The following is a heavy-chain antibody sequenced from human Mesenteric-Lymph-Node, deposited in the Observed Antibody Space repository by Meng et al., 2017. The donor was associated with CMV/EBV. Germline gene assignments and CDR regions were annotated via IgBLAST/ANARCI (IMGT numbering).Heavy chain of an antibody. Sequence: ASGYTFTTYGISWVRQAPGQGLEWMGWISTYNGNTNYAQKLQGRVTMTTDTSTSTAYMELRSLRSDDTAVYYCARDPGSGRGFDYWGQGTLVTVSS. D-gene: IGHD3-10*01. J-gene: IGHJ4*02. CDR2: ISTYNGNT. CDR1: GYTFTTYG. V-gene: IGHV1-18*01. CDR3: ARDPGSGRGFDY.